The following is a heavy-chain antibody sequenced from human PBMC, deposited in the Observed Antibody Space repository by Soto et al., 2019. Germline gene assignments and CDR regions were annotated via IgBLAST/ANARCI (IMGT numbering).Heavy chain of an antibody. V-gene: IGHV3-23*01. CDR3: AKNQGVELVPLATVDWFDP. CDR1: GFIFEDFG. D-gene: IGHD1-26*01. Sequence: LRLSCAASGFIFEDFGMSWVRQAPGKGLEWISSISGSGFKKYYADSVKGRFTISRDNSKSTVYLELNNLSAEDTAVYHCAKNQGVELVPLATVDWFDPWGQGSVVTVSS. CDR2: ISGSGFKK. J-gene: IGHJ5*02.